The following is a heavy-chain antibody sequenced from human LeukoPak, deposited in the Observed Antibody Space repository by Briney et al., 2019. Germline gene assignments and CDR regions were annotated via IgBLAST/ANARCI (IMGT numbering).Heavy chain of an antibody. V-gene: IGHV1-2*02. D-gene: IGHD2-15*01. Sequence: ASVKVSCKASGYTFTGYYMHWVRQAPGQGLEWMGWINPNSGGTNYAQKFQGRVTMTRDTSISTAYMELSRLRSEDTAVYYCATYEVEAATGAEFDPWGQGTLVTVSS. CDR1: GYTFTGYY. CDR2: INPNSGGT. J-gene: IGHJ5*02. CDR3: ATYEVEAATGAEFDP.